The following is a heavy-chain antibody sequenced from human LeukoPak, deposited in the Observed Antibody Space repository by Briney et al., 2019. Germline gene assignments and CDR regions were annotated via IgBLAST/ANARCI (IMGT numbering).Heavy chain of an antibody. V-gene: IGHV3-21*05. CDR2: ISGTSSLI. CDR3: ARARGEVDY. CDR1: GFTFSTYS. D-gene: IGHD3-16*01. J-gene: IGHJ4*02. Sequence: GGSLRLSCAASGFTFSTYSMNWVRQAPGKGLEWVSYISGTSSLIYYADSVKGRFTISRDNAKNSLYLQMNSLRAEDTAVYYCARARGEVDYWGQGTLVTVSS.